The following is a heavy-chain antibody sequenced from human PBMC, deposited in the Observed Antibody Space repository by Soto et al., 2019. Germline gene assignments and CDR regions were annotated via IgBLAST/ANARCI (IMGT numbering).Heavy chain of an antibody. CDR3: AREISLIMAAPDY. V-gene: IGHV1-18*04. CDR2: ISPYNGNA. D-gene: IGHD2-8*01. J-gene: IGHJ4*02. Sequence: ASVKVSCKTSGYTFSNYAISWVRQAPGQGLEWMGWISPYNGNANYTEKFQGRVSMTTDTSTNTAYMELTSLTSDDTAIYYCAREISLIMAAPDYWGQETLVTVSS. CDR1: GYTFSNYA.